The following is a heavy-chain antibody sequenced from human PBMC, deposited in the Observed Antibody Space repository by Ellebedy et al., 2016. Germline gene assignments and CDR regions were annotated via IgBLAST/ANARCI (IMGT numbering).Heavy chain of an antibody. V-gene: IGHV5-51*01. CDR3: TRHRSCSGGDCYPDY. CDR1: GYSFTTYW. D-gene: IGHD2-15*01. J-gene: IGHJ4*02. Sequence: GESLKISXKGSGYSFTTYWIGWVRQMPGKGLEWMGIIYPGDSDTRYSPSFQGQVTISADKSISTAYLQWSSLKASDTAMYYCTRHRSCSGGDCYPDYWGQGTLVTVSS. CDR2: IYPGDSDT.